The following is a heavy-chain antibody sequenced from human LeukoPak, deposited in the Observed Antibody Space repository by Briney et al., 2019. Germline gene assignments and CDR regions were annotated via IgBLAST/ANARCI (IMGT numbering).Heavy chain of an antibody. D-gene: IGHD3-10*01. CDR2: IYYSGST. J-gene: IGHJ4*02. CDR1: GGSISSYY. CDR3: ARRSSGSYLDY. Sequence: SETLSLTCTVSGGSISSYYWSWIRQPPGKGLEWIGYIYYSGSTNYNPSLKSRVTISVDTSKNQFSLKLSSVTAADTAVYYCARRSSGSYLDYWGQGTLVTVSS. V-gene: IGHV4-59*08.